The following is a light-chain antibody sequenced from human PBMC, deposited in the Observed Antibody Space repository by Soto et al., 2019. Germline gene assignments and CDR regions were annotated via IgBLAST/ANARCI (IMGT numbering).Light chain of an antibody. V-gene: IGKV3-15*01. J-gene: IGKJ1*01. CDR2: EAS. Sequence: EIVMTQSPATLSVSPGDRATLSCRASQTVDSYLAWYQQKPGQAPRLLIYEASTRATDIPARFSGSGSGTEFTLTFSSLQSEDFAVYYCQQYVSWPPTFGQGTKVDVK. CDR1: QTVDSY. CDR3: QQYVSWPPT.